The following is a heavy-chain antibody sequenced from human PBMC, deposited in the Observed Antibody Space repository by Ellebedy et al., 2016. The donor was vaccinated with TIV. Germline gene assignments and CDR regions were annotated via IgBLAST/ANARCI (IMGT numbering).Heavy chain of an antibody. Sequence: GESLKISCAASGFTFSSYAMSWVRQAPGKGLEWVSAISGSGGSTYYADSVKGRFTISRDNSKNTLYLQMNSLRAEDTAVYYCAKFRFEAAAEWYYFDYWGQGTLVTVSS. D-gene: IGHD6-13*01. CDR2: ISGSGGST. CDR3: AKFRFEAAAEWYYFDY. CDR1: GFTFSSYA. J-gene: IGHJ4*02. V-gene: IGHV3-23*01.